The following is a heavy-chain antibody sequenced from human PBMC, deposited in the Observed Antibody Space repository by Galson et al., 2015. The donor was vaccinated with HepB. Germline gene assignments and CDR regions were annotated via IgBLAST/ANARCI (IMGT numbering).Heavy chain of an antibody. D-gene: IGHD3-16*02. CDR3: ARDHPRGGRDYIWGSYRSHGFDP. CDR1: GYTFTSYA. V-gene: IGHV7-4-1*02. CDR2: INTNTGNP. J-gene: IGHJ5*02. Sequence: SVKVSCKASGYTFTSYAMNWVRQAPGQGLEWMGWINTNTGNPTYAQGFTGRFVFSLDTSVSTAYLQISSLKAEDTAVYYCARDHPRGGRDYIWGSYRSHGFDPWGQGTLVTVSS.